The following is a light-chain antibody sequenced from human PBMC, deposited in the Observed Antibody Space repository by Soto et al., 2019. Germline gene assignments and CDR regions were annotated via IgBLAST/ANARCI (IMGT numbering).Light chain of an antibody. V-gene: IGKV3-15*01. CDR2: GAS. Sequence: EIVMTQSPATLSVSPGERATLSCRASQSVSSNLAWYQQKPGQAPRLLIYGASTRATGIPARFSGSGSGTAVTLTISRLQSADFAVYYCQQYNNWPPLTFGGGTKVEIK. CDR3: QQYNNWPPLT. J-gene: IGKJ4*01. CDR1: QSVSSN.